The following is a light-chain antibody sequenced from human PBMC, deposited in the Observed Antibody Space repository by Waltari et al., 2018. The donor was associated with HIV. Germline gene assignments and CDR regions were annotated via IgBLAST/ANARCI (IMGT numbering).Light chain of an antibody. V-gene: IGKV1-39*01. J-gene: IGKJ1*01. Sequence: DIQLTQSPSSLSASVGDRVTITCRASQSVSGYLNWYQQKPGTAPRRLIYGAFSLQSGVPSRFSGSGSGTDFTLTISSLQPEDFATYYCQQSDSTPRTFGQGTTVDI. CDR2: GAF. CDR1: QSVSGY. CDR3: QQSDSTPRT.